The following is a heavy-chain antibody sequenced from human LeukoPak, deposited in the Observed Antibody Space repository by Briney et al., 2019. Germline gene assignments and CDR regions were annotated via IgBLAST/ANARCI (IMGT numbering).Heavy chain of an antibody. CDR2: IYYSGST. V-gene: IGHV4-61*01. CDR3: ARQWELLEDY. CDR1: GGSVSSGSYY. Sequence: SQTLSLTCTVSGGSVSSGSYYWSWIRQPPGKGLEWIGYIYYSGSTNYNPSLKSRVTISVDTSKNQFSLKLSSVTAADTAVYYCARQWELLEDYWGQGTLVTVSS. J-gene: IGHJ4*02. D-gene: IGHD1-26*01.